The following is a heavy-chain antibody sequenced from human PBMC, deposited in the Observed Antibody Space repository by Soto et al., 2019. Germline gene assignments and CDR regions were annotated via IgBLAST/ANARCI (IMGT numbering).Heavy chain of an antibody. D-gene: IGHD6-19*01. CDR2: IGTAGDT. V-gene: IGHV3-13*01. J-gene: IGHJ4*02. CDR1: GFTFSSYD. CDR3: ARSSSGWYQYYFDY. Sequence: ESGGGLVQPGGSLRLSCAASGFTFSSYDMHWVRQATGKGLEWVSAIGTAGDTYYPVSVKGRFTISRENAKNSLYLQMNSLRAGDTAVYYCARSSSGWYQYYFDYWGQGTLVTVSS.